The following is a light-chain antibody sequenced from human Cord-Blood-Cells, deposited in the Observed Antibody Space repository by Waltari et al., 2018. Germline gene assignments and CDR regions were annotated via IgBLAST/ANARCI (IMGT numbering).Light chain of an antibody. CDR3: ETVGHGTWV. CDR2: VNRDGSY. V-gene: IGLV4-69*01. Sequence: QLVLTASPSASAHLGAAFNLTCTPSCGHSSNCVAWLHQQPRQGPGFLMNVNRDGSYTKGDEFLERFSGSSSAAERYRTSSNVQSEDEAEYFWETVGHGTWVFGVGTKLNVL. CDR1: CGHSSNC. J-gene: IGLJ3*02.